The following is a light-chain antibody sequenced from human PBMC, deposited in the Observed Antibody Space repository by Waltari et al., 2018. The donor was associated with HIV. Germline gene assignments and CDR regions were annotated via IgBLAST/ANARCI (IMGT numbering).Light chain of an antibody. CDR1: NIVRIT. CDR2: GDA. V-gene: IGLV3-21*02. J-gene: IGLJ2*01. Sequence: SYLLTQPPSVSVAPGQTARITCGGINIVRITVHWFQQKPGQAPVVVVHGDADRPSGIPERFSGSISGNTATLIISRVEAGDEADYYCQVGDDSSDHILFAGGTKLTVL. CDR3: QVGDDSSDHIL.